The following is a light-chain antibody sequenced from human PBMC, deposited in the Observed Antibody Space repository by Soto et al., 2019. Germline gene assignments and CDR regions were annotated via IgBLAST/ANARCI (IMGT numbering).Light chain of an antibody. CDR2: EVS. CDR3: CSYAGSHTWV. V-gene: IGLV2-18*02. CDR1: SSDVDTYSR. J-gene: IGLJ1*01. Sequence: QSAPTQPRSVSGSPGQSVTISCTGTSSDVDTYSRVSWYQQPPGTAPKLMIYEVSNRPSGVPDRFSGSRSGNTASLTISGLQAEDEADYYCCSYAGSHTWVFGTGTKLTVL.